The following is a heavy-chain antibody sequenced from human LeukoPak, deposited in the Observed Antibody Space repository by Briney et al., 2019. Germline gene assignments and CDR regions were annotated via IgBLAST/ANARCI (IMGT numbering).Heavy chain of an antibody. Sequence: SETLSLTCDVSGYSISDGYYWGWIPQPPGKGLEWIGNIYHSGITYYNPSLKGRVTISVATSKNQFSLKLSSVTAADTAVYYCARERRGPIRGMDVWGKGTTVTVSS. CDR2: IYHSGIT. V-gene: IGHV4-38-2*02. D-gene: IGHD3-3*02. J-gene: IGHJ6*04. CDR3: ARERRGPIRGMDV. CDR1: GYSISDGYY.